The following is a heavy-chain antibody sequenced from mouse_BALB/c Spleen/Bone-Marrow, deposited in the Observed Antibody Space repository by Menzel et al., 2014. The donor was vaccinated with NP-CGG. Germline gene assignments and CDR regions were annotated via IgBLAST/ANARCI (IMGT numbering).Heavy chain of an antibody. CDR3: ARGLDY. CDR2: ISSGGSYT. Sequence: KPGGSLKLSCAASGFTFSSYGMSWVRQTPDKRLEWVATISSGGSYTYYPDSVKGRFTISRDNAKNTLYLQMSSLKSEDTAMYYCARGLDYWGQGTTLTVSS. CDR1: GFTFSSYG. J-gene: IGHJ2*01. V-gene: IGHV5-6*01.